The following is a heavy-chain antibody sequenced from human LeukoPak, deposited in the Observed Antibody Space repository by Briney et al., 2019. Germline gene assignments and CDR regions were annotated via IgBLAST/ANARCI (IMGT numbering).Heavy chain of an antibody. CDR1: GGSINGYY. CDR3: ARGHYYYGSGSPSYYFDY. J-gene: IGHJ4*02. Sequence: PSETLSLTCTVSGGSINGYYWTWIRQSPGKGLEWIGYVYYSGSSNYNPSLKSRVTISADTSKNQFSLKLTSVTAADTAVYYCARGHYYYGSGSPSYYFDYWGQGTLVTVSS. V-gene: IGHV4-59*01. CDR2: VYYSGSS. D-gene: IGHD3-10*01.